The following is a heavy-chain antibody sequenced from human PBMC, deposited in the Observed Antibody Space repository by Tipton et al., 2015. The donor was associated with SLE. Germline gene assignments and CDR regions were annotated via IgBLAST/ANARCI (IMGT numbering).Heavy chain of an antibody. CDR2: IYFTGST. CDR3: ASDPRVDLWSSSPSWFDS. J-gene: IGHJ5*01. D-gene: IGHD3-3*01. V-gene: IGHV4-39*01. Sequence: TLSLTCTVSGGSISSGDYYWGWIRQSPGKGLEWIGSIYFTGSTYYTPSLKSRVTISVDTPKNQFSLKLTSVTAADTAIYYCASDPRVDLWSSSPSWFDSWGQGTLVTVSS. CDR1: GGSISSGDYY.